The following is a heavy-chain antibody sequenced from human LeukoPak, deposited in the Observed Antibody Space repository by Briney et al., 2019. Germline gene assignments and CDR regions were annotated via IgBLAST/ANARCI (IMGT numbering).Heavy chain of an antibody. CDR3: ARDRRSSSPQRAYYYYYMDV. D-gene: IGHD6-6*01. Sequence: SVKVSCKASGGTFSSYAISWVRQAPGQGLEWMGRIIPIFGTANYAQKFQGRVTITTDESTSTAYMELSSLRSEDTAVYYCARDRRSSSPQRAYYYYYMDVWGKGTTVTASS. CDR2: IIPIFGTA. V-gene: IGHV1-69*05. CDR1: GGTFSSYA. J-gene: IGHJ6*03.